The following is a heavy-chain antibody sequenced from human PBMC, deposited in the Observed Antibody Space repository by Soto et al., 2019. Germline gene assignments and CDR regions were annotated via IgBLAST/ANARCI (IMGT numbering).Heavy chain of an antibody. J-gene: IGHJ4*02. CDR1: GGSISSGDYY. CDR3: ARGNDYGDSGPLDY. V-gene: IGHV4-30-4*01. CDR2: IYYSGST. Sequence: QVQLQESGPGLVKPSQTLSLTCTVSGGSISSGDYYWSWIRQPPGKGLEWIGYIYYSGSTYYNPSLKSRVTXXVXPXXNQCSLKLSSVTAADTAVYYCARGNDYGDSGPLDYWGQGTLVTVSS. D-gene: IGHD4-17*01.